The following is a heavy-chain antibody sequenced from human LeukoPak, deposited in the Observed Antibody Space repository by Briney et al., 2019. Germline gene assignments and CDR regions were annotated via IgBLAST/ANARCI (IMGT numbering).Heavy chain of an antibody. J-gene: IGHJ4*02. CDR1: GFTFSDHY. Sequence: GGSLRLSCAASGFTFSDHYMDWVRQAPGKGLEWVGRTRNKANSYTTEYAASVKGRFIISRDDSRNSLYLQMNSLKPEDSDVYYCSRVKAGGYSYGFDYWGQGILVTVSS. CDR2: TRNKANSYTT. D-gene: IGHD5-18*01. CDR3: SRVKAGGYSYGFDY. V-gene: IGHV3-72*01.